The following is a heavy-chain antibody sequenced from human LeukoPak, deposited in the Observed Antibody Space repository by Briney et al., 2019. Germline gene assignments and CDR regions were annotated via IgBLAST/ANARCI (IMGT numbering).Heavy chain of an antibody. CDR1: GGSISSYY. Sequence: SETLSLTCTVSGGSISSYYWSWIRQPPGKGLEWIGYIYYSGSTTYNPSLKGRVTISVDTSKNQFSLKLSSVTAADTAVYYCARGFAYGDTGSFDYWGQGTLVTVSS. D-gene: IGHD4-17*01. CDR3: ARGFAYGDTGSFDY. J-gene: IGHJ4*02. V-gene: IGHV4-59*01. CDR2: IYYSGST.